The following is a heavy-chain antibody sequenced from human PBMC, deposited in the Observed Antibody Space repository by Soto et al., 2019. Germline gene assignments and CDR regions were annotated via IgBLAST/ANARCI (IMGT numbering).Heavy chain of an antibody. Sequence: QVQLVQSGAEVKKPGASVKVSCKASGYTFTTSDINWVRQAPGQGLEWMGWMNPNSIDTAYAQKFQGRVTMTRNTSISTAYMELSSLTSEDTAVYYCARRPPHYGMDVWGQGATVTVSS. CDR1: GYTFTTSD. V-gene: IGHV1-8*01. J-gene: IGHJ6*02. CDR2: MNPNSIDT. CDR3: ARRPPHYGMDV.